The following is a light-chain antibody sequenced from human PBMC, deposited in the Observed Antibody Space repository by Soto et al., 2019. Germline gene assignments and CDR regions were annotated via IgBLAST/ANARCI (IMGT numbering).Light chain of an antibody. CDR2: DAS. Sequence: EIVLTQSPATLSLSPGESATLSCRASQSVSSYLAWYQQKPGQAPRLLIYDASNRATGIPARFSGSGSGTDFTLTISSLEPEDFAVYYCQQRSNWPITFGQGTRLENK. J-gene: IGKJ5*01. CDR1: QSVSSY. V-gene: IGKV3-11*01. CDR3: QQRSNWPIT.